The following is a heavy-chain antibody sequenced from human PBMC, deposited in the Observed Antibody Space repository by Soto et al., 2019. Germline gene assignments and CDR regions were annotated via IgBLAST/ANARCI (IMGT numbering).Heavy chain of an antibody. CDR1: GFTFSSYS. CDR2: ISSSSSYI. D-gene: IGHD6-6*01. V-gene: IGHV3-21*01. J-gene: IGHJ5*02. CDR3: ARSAAQPYNWFDP. Sequence: PGGSLRVSCAASGFTFSSYSMDWVRQAPGKGLEWVSSISSSSSYIYYADSVKGRFTISRDNAKNSLYLQMNSLRAEDTAVYYCARSAAQPYNWFDPWGHGTLVTVSS.